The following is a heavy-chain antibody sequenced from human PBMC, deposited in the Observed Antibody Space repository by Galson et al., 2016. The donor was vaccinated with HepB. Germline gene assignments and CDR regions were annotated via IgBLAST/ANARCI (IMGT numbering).Heavy chain of an antibody. Sequence: TLSLTCTVSGGSTSSGDYYWTWIRQLPGKGLEWIGYIYYSGSTYYNPSLKSRLTMSVDTSKNQFSLKLSSVTAADTAVYYCARSGIVGATTDYWGQGSLVTVSS. D-gene: IGHD1-26*01. CDR1: GGSTSSGDYY. CDR3: ARSGIVGATTDY. V-gene: IGHV4-31*03. J-gene: IGHJ4*02. CDR2: IYYSGST.